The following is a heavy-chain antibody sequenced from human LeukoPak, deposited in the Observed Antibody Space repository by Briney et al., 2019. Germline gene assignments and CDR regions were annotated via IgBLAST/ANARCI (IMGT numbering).Heavy chain of an antibody. CDR2: ISSRSDYI. Sequence: GGSLRLSCAASGFTFSSYPMNWVRQAPGKGLGWVSSISSRSDYIYYADSVKGRFTISRDDAKNSLYLQMNSLRAEDTAVYYCARLPELPGFGDYWGPGTLVTVSS. J-gene: IGHJ4*02. D-gene: IGHD3-10*01. CDR1: GFTFSSYP. CDR3: ARLPELPGFGDY. V-gene: IGHV3-21*01.